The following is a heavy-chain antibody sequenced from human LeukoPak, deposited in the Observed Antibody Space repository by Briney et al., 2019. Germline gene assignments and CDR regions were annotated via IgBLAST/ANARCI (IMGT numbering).Heavy chain of an antibody. CDR3: ASAGRGYSYGSGYWFDP. V-gene: IGHV4-30-4*01. CDR2: IYYSGST. CDR1: GGSISSGDYY. D-gene: IGHD5-18*01. J-gene: IGHJ5*02. Sequence: SETLSLTCTVSGGSISSGDYYWSWIRQPPGKGLEWIGYIYYSGSTYYNPSLKSRVTISVDTSKNQFSLKLSSVTAADTAVYYCASAGRGYSYGSGYWFDPWGQGTLVTVSS.